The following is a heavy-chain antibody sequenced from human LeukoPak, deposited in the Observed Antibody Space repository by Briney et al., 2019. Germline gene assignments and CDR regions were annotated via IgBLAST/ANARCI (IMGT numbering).Heavy chain of an antibody. CDR2: ISAGGTT. D-gene: IGHD6-19*01. CDR3: AKYFGGWYEDY. J-gene: IGHJ4*02. Sequence: GGSLRLSCAVSGFTFSSYAMSWVRQAPGKGLQWVSTISAGGTTYYADSVKGRFTVSRDNSKNTLFLQMNSLRAEDTAVYYCAKYFGGWYEDYWGQGTLVTVSS. CDR1: GFTFSSYA. V-gene: IGHV3-23*01.